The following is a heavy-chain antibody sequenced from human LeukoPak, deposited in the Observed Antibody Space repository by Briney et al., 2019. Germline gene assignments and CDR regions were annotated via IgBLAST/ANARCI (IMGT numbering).Heavy chain of an antibody. CDR1: GYTFSSYG. CDR2: ISAYNGNT. Sequence: ASVKVSCKTSGYTFSSYGISWVRQAPGQGLEWMAWISAYNGNTNYAQNFRGRVTMTIDASTTTAYMELSSLTSDDTAVYYCTRDPPVGHSYYYYYMDVWGKGTTVTVSS. D-gene: IGHD1-26*01. CDR3: TRDPPVGHSYYYYYMDV. V-gene: IGHV1-18*01. J-gene: IGHJ6*03.